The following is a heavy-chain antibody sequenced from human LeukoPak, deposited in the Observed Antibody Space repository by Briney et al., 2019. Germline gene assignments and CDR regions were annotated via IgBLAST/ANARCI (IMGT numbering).Heavy chain of an antibody. J-gene: IGHJ4*02. CDR2: ISYDGSNK. Sequence: GGSLRLSCGASGFTFSSYAMGWVRQAPGKGLEWVAVISYDGSNKYYADSVKGRFTISRDNSKNTLCLQMNSLRAEDTAVYYCAKGLDYWGQGTLVTVSS. CDR3: AKGLDY. V-gene: IGHV3-30*18. CDR1: GFTFSSYA.